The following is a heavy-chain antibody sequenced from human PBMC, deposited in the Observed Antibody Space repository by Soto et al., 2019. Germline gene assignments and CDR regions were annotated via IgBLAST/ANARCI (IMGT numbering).Heavy chain of an antibody. CDR3: ARRIAAAGNYYYGMDV. J-gene: IGHJ6*02. CDR1: GGSISSYY. Sequence: PSETLSLTCTVSGGSISSYYWSWIRQPPGKGLEWIGYIYYSGSTNYNPPLKSRVTISVDTSKNQFSLKLSSVTAADTAVYYCARRIAAAGNYYYGMDVWGQGTTVTVSS. V-gene: IGHV4-59*01. D-gene: IGHD6-13*01. CDR2: IYYSGST.